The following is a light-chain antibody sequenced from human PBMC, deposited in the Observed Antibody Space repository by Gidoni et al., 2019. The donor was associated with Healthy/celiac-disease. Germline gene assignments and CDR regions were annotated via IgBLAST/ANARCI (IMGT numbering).Light chain of an antibody. Sequence: QSVLTQPPSASGTPGQRVPISCSGSSSNIGSNTVNWYQQLPGTAPKLLIYSNNQRPSGVPDRFSGSKSGTSASLAISGLQSEDEADYYCAAWDDSFVVFGGGTKLTVL. V-gene: IGLV1-44*01. J-gene: IGLJ2*01. CDR2: SNN. CDR1: SSNIGSNT. CDR3: AAWDDSFVV.